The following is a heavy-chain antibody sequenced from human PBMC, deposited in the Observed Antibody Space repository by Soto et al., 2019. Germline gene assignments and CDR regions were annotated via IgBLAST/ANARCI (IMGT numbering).Heavy chain of an antibody. Sequence: HPGGSLRLSCAASGFTFSSYAMHWVRQAPGKGLEWVAVISYDGSNKYYADSVKGRFTISRDNSKNTLYLQMNSLRAEDTAVYYCARDLRVPTPDKVPAAMNFDYWGQGTLVTVSS. D-gene: IGHD2-2*01. J-gene: IGHJ4*02. CDR1: GFTFSSYA. CDR2: ISYDGSNK. V-gene: IGHV3-30-3*01. CDR3: ARDLRVPTPDKVPAAMNFDY.